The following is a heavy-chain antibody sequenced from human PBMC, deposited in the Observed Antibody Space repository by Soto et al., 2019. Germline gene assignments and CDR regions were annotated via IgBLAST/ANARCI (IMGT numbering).Heavy chain of an antibody. V-gene: IGHV1-2*02. CDR1: GYTFTGHY. D-gene: IGHD3-10*01. CDR3: XXXXMVRAAHGFDI. J-gene: IGHJ3*02. Sequence: QVQLVQSGAEVKKPGASVKVSCKASGYTFTGHYMHWVRQAPGQGLEWMGWINPNSVGTNYAQKFQGRVTMTRDTSISTAYMELSRLRSDDTAXXXXXXXXMVRAAHGFDIWGQGTMVT. CDR2: INPNSVGT.